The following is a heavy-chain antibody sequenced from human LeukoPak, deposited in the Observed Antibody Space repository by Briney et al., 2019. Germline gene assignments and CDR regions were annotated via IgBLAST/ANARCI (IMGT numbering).Heavy chain of an antibody. CDR2: IYYSGST. D-gene: IGHD2-21*02. CDR1: APSISSGGSG. V-gene: IGHV4-31*03. J-gene: IGHJ6*02. CDR3: ARHRSFCGGDCLLYGMDV. Sequence: PSPSLSLARTLAAPSISSGGSGSGWIRQHPGKGLEWFVYIYYSGSTYYHPSLKHRITLSVDTSKPHFSLKLSSVTAADTAVYYCARHRSFCGGDCLLYGMDVWGQGTTVTVSS.